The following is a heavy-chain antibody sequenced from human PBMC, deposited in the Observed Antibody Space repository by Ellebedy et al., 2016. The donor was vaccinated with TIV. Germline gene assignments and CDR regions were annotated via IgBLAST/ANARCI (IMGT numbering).Heavy chain of an antibody. CDR3: ARGTPAAGTFSRYYGMDV. J-gene: IGHJ6*02. V-gene: IGHV1-46*01. D-gene: IGHD6-13*01. CDR1: GGTFSSYA. Sequence: AASVKVSCKASGGTFSSYAISWVRQAPGQGLEWMGIINPSGGSTSYAQKFQGRVTMTRDTSTSTVYMELSSLRSEDTAVYYCARGTPAAGTFSRYYGMDVWGQGTTVTVSS. CDR2: INPSGGST.